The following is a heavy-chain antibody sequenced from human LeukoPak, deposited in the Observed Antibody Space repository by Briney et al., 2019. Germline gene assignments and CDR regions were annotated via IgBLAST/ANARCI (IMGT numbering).Heavy chain of an antibody. Sequence: PGGSLRLSCAASGFTFSNYWMSWVRQAPGKGLEWVANIKQDGSEKYYVDSVKGRFTISRDNAKNSLYLQMNSLRAEDTAVYYCARDAATTPFDYWGQGTLVTVSS. CDR2: IKQDGSEK. CDR3: ARDAATTPFDY. J-gene: IGHJ4*02. CDR1: GFTFSNYW. D-gene: IGHD1-26*01. V-gene: IGHV3-7*01.